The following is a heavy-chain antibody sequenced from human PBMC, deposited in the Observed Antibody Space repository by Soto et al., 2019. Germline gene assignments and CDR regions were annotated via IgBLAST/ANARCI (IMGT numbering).Heavy chain of an antibody. D-gene: IGHD2-8*01. CDR3: AQNKWAAHNNSFDY. CDR1: GFTFSSYA. V-gene: IGHV3-23*01. CDR2: ISGSGVST. Sequence: EVQLLESGGGWVQPGGSLRLSCAASGFTFSSYAMNWVRQAPGKGLEWVSGISGSGVSTYYADSAKGRFTISRDNSKNTLYLQVNSLRVEDTAVYYCAQNKWAAHNNSFDYWGQGTLVTVSS. J-gene: IGHJ4*02.